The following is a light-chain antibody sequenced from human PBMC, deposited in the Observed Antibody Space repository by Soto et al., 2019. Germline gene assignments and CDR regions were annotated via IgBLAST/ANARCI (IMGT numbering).Light chain of an antibody. J-gene: IGLJ7*01. CDR3: VLYMGNGISV. CDR1: SGSVSTSFY. CDR2: STN. V-gene: IGLV8-61*01. Sequence: QTVVTQEPSFSLSPGGTVTLTCGLSSGSVSTSFYPSWYQQTPGQAPRTLIYSTNSRSSGVPDRFSGSILGNKAALTITGAQADDESDYYCVLYMGNGISVFGGGTQLTVL.